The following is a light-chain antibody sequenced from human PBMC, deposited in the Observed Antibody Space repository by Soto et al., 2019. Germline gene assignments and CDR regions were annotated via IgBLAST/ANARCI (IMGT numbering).Light chain of an antibody. CDR2: DVS. Sequence: QSALTQPASVSGSPGQWITISCTGTSSDIGGYNYVSWYQQHPGKAPKLMIYDVSNRPSGVSNRFSGSKSGNTASLTISGLQAEDEEYYYCSSQAVSSTLVFGGGTKLTVL. CDR3: SSQAVSSTLV. V-gene: IGLV2-14*01. CDR1: SSDIGGYNY. J-gene: IGLJ2*01.